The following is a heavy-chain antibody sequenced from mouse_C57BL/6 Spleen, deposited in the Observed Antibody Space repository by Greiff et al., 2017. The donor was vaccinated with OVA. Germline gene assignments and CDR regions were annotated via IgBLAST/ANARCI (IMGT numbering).Heavy chain of an antibody. V-gene: IGHV5-12*01. J-gene: IGHJ1*03. Sequence: EVQRVESGGGLVQPGGSLKLSCAASGFTFSDYYMYWVRQTPEKRLEWVAYISNGGGSTYYPDTVKGRFTISRDNAKNTLYLQMSRLKSEDTAMYYCARAYGSRYFDVWGTGTTVTVSS. D-gene: IGHD1-1*01. CDR1: GFTFSDYY. CDR3: ARAYGSRYFDV. CDR2: ISNGGGST.